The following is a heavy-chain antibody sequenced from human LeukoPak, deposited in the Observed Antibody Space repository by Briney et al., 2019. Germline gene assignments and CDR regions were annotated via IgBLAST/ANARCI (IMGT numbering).Heavy chain of an antibody. V-gene: IGHV3-7*03. J-gene: IGHJ6*02. CDR3: ARECCSSAGMDV. Sequence: PGGSLRLSCAASGFTFSSYAMSWVRQAPGKGLEWVANIKQDGSEKYYVDSVKGRFTISRDNAKNSLYLQMNSLRAEDTAVYYCARECCSSAGMDVWGQGTTVTVSS. CDR1: GFTFSSYA. D-gene: IGHD2-2*01. CDR2: IKQDGSEK.